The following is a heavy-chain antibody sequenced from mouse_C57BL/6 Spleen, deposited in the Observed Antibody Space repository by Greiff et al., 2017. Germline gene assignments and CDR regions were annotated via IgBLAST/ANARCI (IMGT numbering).Heavy chain of an antibody. D-gene: IGHD2-5*01. Sequence: VQLQQPGAELVMPGASVKLSCKASGYTFTSYWMHWVKQRPGQGLEWIGEIDPSDSYTNYNQKFKGKSTLTVDKASSTAYRQLSSLTSEDSAVYYCARGAYSNYWGQGTTLTVSS. J-gene: IGHJ2*01. CDR1: GYTFTSYW. CDR3: ARGAYSNY. V-gene: IGHV1-69*01. CDR2: IDPSDSYT.